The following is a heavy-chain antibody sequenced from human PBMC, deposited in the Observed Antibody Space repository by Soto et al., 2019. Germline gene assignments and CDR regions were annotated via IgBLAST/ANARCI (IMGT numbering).Heavy chain of an antibody. CDR2: IYYSGTT. Sequence: QLQLQESGPGLVKPSETLSLTCTVSGGSISSSSYYWGWIRQPPGKGLEWIGSIYYSGTTSYNPSLQRRAAISVDPSKNLFPLQPRSLPAAATAVYPCMLRSGRKDFVSWGQGTLVTVS. J-gene: IGHJ4*02. CDR1: GGSISSSSYY. D-gene: IGHD2-15*01. CDR3: MLRSGRKDFVS. V-gene: IGHV4-39*03.